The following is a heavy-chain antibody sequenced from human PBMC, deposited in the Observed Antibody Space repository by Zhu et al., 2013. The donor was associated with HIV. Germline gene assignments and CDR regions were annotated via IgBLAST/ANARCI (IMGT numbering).Heavy chain of an antibody. Sequence: EVQLLESGGGLVQPGGSLRLSCAASGFTFKNFPMSWVRQVPGKGLEWVASLNASADRPNYADSVRGRFTISRDNSNNTLHLQMSSLRAEDTALYYCARESGGFFYSDFDYWGQGTRVTVSS. V-gene: IGHV3-23*01. D-gene: IGHD3-22*01. CDR2: LNASADRP. J-gene: IGHJ4*02. CDR1: GFTFKNFP. CDR3: ARESGGFFYSDFDY.